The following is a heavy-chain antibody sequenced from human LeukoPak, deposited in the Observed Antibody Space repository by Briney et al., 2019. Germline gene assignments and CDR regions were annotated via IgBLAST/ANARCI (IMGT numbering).Heavy chain of an antibody. V-gene: IGHV3-30-3*01. CDR1: GFTFSSYA. CDR2: ISYDGSNK. J-gene: IGHJ4*02. CDR3: ARGYSGYGYNY. D-gene: IGHD5-12*01. Sequence: PGRSLRLSCVASGFTFSSYAMHWVRPAPGKGVGWVAVISYDGSNKYYADSVKGRFTISRDNSKNTLYLQMNSLRAEDTAVYYCARGYSGYGYNYWGQGTLVTVSS.